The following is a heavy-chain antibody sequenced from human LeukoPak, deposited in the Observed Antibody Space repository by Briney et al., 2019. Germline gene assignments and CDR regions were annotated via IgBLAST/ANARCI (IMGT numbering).Heavy chain of an antibody. J-gene: IGHJ4*02. CDR1: GFTFSGHA. D-gene: IGHD1-26*01. CDR3: ARDLMWASDY. CDR2: MGNDGRDQ. Sequence: AGSLTLSCAASGFTFSGHAMHWVRQPPGVGLEWVAVMGNDGRDQNYSYSGKGRFTISRDNSKNTLLMQRDRLRPDDTAIYLCARDLMWASDYWGQGTLVTVSS. V-gene: IGHV3-30*02.